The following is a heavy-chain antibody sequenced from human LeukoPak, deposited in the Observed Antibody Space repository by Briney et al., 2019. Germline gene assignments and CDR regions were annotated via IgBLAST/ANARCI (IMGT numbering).Heavy chain of an antibody. Sequence: PGGSLRLSCAASGFTFSSNYMSWVRQAPGKGLEGVSVIYSGGSTYYADSVKGRFTISRDNSKNTLYLQMNSLRAEDTAVYYCASRSRDGYNKMGDYWGQGTLVTVSS. CDR1: GFTFSSNY. CDR3: ASRSRDGYNKMGDY. CDR2: IYSGGST. D-gene: IGHD5-24*01. V-gene: IGHV3-53*01. J-gene: IGHJ4*02.